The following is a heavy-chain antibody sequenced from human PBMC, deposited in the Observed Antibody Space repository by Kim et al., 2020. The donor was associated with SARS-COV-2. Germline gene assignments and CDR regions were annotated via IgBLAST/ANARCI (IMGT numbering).Heavy chain of an antibody. Sequence: NTNYAQKLQGRVTMTPDTSTSTAYMELRSLRSDDTAVYYCARVGSSSCDYWGQGTLVTVSS. V-gene: IGHV1-18*01. D-gene: IGHD6-13*01. CDR3: ARVGSSSCDY. CDR2: NT. J-gene: IGHJ4*02.